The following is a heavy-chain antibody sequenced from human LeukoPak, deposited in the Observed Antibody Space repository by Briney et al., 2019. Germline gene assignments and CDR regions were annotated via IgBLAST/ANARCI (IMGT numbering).Heavy chain of an antibody. D-gene: IGHD2-15*01. CDR3: ARRELYLFH. Sequence: PGGSLRLSCAASGFTFSSYAMHWVRQAPGKGLEWVAVISYDGSNKYYADSVKGRFTISRDNSKNTLYLQMNSLRAEDTAVYYCARRELYLFHWGQGTLVTVSS. J-gene: IGHJ4*02. CDR2: ISYDGSNK. V-gene: IGHV3-30*04. CDR1: GFTFSSYA.